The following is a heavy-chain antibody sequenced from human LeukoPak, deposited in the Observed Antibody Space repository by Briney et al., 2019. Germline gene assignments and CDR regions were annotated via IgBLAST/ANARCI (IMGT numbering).Heavy chain of an antibody. Sequence: GGSLRLSCAASGFTFSSYAMSWVRQAPGKGLEWVSAISGSGGSTYYADSVKGRFTISRDNSKNTLYLQMNSLRAEDTAVYYCARADDSYYYDSSGSALDYWGQGTLVTVSS. CDR2: ISGSGGST. CDR3: ARADDSYYYDSSGSALDY. CDR1: GFTFSSYA. V-gene: IGHV3-23*01. J-gene: IGHJ4*02. D-gene: IGHD3-22*01.